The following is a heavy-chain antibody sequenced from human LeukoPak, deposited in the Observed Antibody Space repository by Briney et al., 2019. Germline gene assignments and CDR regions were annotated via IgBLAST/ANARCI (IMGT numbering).Heavy chain of an antibody. Sequence: ASVKVSCKASGGTFSSYAISWVRQAPGQGREWMGWIKAGNGNTKYSQKFQGSVTITRDTSASTAYMELSSLRSEDTAVYYCGSDRGYCSSTGCPWTGLDAFNIWSQGTMVTVS. D-gene: IGHD2-2*01. J-gene: IGHJ3*02. CDR3: GSDRGYCSSTGCPWTGLDAFNI. CDR2: IKAGNGNT. V-gene: IGHV1-3*01. CDR1: GGTFSSYA.